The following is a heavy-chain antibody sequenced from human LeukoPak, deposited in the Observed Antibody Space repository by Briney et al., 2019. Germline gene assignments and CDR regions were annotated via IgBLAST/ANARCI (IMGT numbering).Heavy chain of an antibody. V-gene: IGHV3-23*01. CDR1: GFTFSSYA. D-gene: IGHD6-6*01. J-gene: IGHJ4*02. CDR2: ISSSYST. CDR3: ARDKSIAEHGGFDY. Sequence: GGSLRLSCAASGFTFSSYAMSWVRQAPGKRLEWVSTISSSYSTYYADSVKGRFTISRDNSKNTLYLQMNSLRAEDTAVYYCARDKSIAEHGGFDYWGQGTLVTVSS.